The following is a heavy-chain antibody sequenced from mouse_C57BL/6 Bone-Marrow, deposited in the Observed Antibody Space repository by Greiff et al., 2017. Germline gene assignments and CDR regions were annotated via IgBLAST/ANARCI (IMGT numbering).Heavy chain of an antibody. D-gene: IGHD3-2*02. J-gene: IGHJ2*01. V-gene: IGHV1-53*01. Sequence: VQLQQPGTELVKPGASVKLSCKASGYTFTSYWMHWVKPRPGQGLEWIGNINPSNGGTNYNEKFKSKATLTADKSSSTAYMQLSSLTSEDSAVYYCARFESAQAKRPSYYFDYWGQGTTLTVSS. CDR2: INPSNGGT. CDR3: ARFESAQAKRPSYYFDY. CDR1: GYTFTSYW.